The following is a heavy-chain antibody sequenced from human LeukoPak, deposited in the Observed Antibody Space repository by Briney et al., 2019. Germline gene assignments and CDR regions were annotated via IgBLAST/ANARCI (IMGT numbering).Heavy chain of an antibody. CDR1: GFTFSSYA. CDR3: AKDSVLLWFGELLSLYYFDY. CDR2: ISGSGGST. V-gene: IGHV3-23*01. J-gene: IGHJ4*02. D-gene: IGHD3-10*01. Sequence: GGSLRLSCAASGFTFSSYAMSWVRQAPGRGLEWVSSISGSGGSTYYADSVKGRFTISRDNSKNTLYLQMNSLRAEDTAVYYCAKDSVLLWFGELLSLYYFDYWGQGTLVTVSS.